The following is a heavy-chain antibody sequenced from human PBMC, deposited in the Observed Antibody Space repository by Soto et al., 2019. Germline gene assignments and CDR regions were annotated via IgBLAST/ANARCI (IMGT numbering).Heavy chain of an antibody. CDR3: ERSFIAPVDFFDH. J-gene: IGHJ4*02. CDR2: IYYSGST. D-gene: IGHD3-16*02. Sequence: SETLSLTCTVSNGSLSSNYWSWIRQSPGKGLEWIGNIYYSGSTNYNPSPKSRVTMSVDTSKNQFTLKLSSVTAADTGVYFRERSFIAPVDFFDHWGQGTLVTVSS. V-gene: IGHV4-59*01. CDR1: NGSLSSNY.